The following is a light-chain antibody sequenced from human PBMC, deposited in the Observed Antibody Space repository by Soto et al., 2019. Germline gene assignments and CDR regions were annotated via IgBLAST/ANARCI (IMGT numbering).Light chain of an antibody. Sequence: QSVLTQPASVSGSPGQSITISCTGTSSDVGGYNYVSWYQQHPGKAPKLMIYDVSNRPSGVSNRFSGSKSGNTASLTISGLQAEDEADYYCGSYTSSILFGGGTKVTVL. CDR2: DVS. V-gene: IGLV2-14*01. J-gene: IGLJ2*01. CDR3: GSYTSSIL. CDR1: SSDVGGYNY.